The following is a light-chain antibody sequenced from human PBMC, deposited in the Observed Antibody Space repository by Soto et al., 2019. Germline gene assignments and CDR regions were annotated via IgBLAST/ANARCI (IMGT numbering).Light chain of an antibody. CDR3: TSFTGSGIWV. Sequence: QSALTQPASVSGSPGQSITISCTGTSSDVGGYNYVSWFQQHPGKAPKLKIYEVSNRPSGVSNRCSCSKSGYTASLTISELQADDEADYYCTSFTGSGIWVFGGGTKLTVL. V-gene: IGLV2-14*03. CDR1: SSDVGGYNY. J-gene: IGLJ3*02. CDR2: EVS.